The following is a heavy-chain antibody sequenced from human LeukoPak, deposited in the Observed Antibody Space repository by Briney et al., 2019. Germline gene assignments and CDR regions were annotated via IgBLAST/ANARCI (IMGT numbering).Heavy chain of an antibody. J-gene: IGHJ4*02. V-gene: IGHV3-30*03. CDR1: GFTFSSYG. CDR2: ISYDGSNK. Sequence: PGGSLRLSCAASGFTFSSYGMHWVRQAPGKGLEWVAVISYDGSNKHYADSVKGRFTISRDNSKNTLYLQMNSLRAEDTAVYYCARGVPTGIDYFDYWGQGTLVTVSS. CDR3: ARGVPTGIDYFDY. D-gene: IGHD1-1*01.